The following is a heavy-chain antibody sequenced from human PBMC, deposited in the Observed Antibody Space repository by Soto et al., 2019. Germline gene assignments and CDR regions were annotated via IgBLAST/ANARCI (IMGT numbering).Heavy chain of an antibody. CDR2: IYYSGST. CDR1: GGSISSYY. D-gene: IGHD6-13*01. J-gene: IGHJ4*02. Sequence: SETLPLTCTVSGGSISSYYWSWIRQPPGKGLEWIGHIYYSGSTNYNPSLKSRVTISVDTSKNQFSLKLSSVTAADTAVYYCARGYRIAAAGTFDYWGQGTLVTVSS. V-gene: IGHV4-59*01. CDR3: ARGYRIAAAGTFDY.